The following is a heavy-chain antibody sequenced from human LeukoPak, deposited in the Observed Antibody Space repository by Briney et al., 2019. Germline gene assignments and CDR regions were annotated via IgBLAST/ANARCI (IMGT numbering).Heavy chain of an antibody. Sequence: GGSLRLSCAASGFTFSSYAMSWVRQAPGKGLEWVANINQDGSEKYYVDSVKGRFTISRDNAKNSLYLQMNSLRAEDTAVYYCARPVPAAISPDAFDIWSQGTMVTVSS. CDR1: GFTFSSYA. V-gene: IGHV3-7*01. CDR2: INQDGSEK. CDR3: ARPVPAAISPDAFDI. J-gene: IGHJ3*02. D-gene: IGHD2-2*02.